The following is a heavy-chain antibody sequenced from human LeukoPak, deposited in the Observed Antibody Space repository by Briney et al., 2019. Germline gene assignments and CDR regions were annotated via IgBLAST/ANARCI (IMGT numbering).Heavy chain of an antibody. Sequence: GGSLRLSCAAAGFTFSDYYMSWIRQAPGKGLEWVSYISSSGSTIYYADSVKGRFTISRDNAKNSLYLQMNSLRAEDTAVYYCARHQRRSDAFDIWGQGTMVTVSS. CDR1: GFTFSDYY. CDR3: ARHQRRSDAFDI. D-gene: IGHD6-25*01. J-gene: IGHJ3*02. CDR2: ISSSGSTI. V-gene: IGHV3-11*01.